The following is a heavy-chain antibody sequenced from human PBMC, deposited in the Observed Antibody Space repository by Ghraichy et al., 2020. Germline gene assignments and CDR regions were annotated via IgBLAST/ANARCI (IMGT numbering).Heavy chain of an antibody. CDR1: GGSISSYY. Sequence: SETLSLTCTVSGGSISSYYWSWIRQPPGKGLEWIGYIYYSGSTNYNPSLKSRVTISVDTSKNQFSLKLSSVTAADTAVYYCARQDPYASYYGMDVWGQGTTVTVSS. J-gene: IGHJ6*02. CDR3: ARQDPYASYYGMDV. V-gene: IGHV4-59*01. CDR2: IYYSGST. D-gene: IGHD2-8*01.